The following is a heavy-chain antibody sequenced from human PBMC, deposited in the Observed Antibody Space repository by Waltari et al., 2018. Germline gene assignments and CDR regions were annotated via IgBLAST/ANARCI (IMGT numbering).Heavy chain of an antibody. CDR1: GFPFSRYS. CDR2: ISSSSSTI. D-gene: IGHD4-17*01. V-gene: IGHV3-48*01. Sequence: EVQLVESGGGLVQPGGSLRLSCAASGFPFSRYSMTWVRQAPGKGLEWVSYISSSSSTIYYADSVKGRFTISRDNAKNSLYLQMNSLRAEDTAVYYCARDRGPYGDQPDYWGQGTLVTVSS. J-gene: IGHJ4*02. CDR3: ARDRGPYGDQPDY.